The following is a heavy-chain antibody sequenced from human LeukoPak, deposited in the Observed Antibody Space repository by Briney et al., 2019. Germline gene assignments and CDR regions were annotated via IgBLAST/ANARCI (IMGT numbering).Heavy chain of an antibody. D-gene: IGHD5-12*01. CDR2: MNPNSGNT. J-gene: IGHJ4*02. CDR3: ARSIYSGYDFLDY. V-gene: IGHV1-8*01. Sequence: GASVKVSCKASGYTFTSYDINWVQQATGQGLEWMGWMNPNSGNTGYAQKFQGRVTMTRNTSISTAYMELSSLRSEDTAVYYCARSIYSGYDFLDYWGQGTLVTVSS. CDR1: GYTFTSYD.